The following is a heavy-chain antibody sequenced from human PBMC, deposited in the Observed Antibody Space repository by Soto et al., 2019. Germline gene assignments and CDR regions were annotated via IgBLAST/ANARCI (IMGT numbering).Heavy chain of an antibody. Sequence: QVQLVQSGAEVKKPGSSVKVSCKASRGTFSSYTISWVRQAPGQGLEWMGGIIPILGIANYAKKVQGRVRITADKSTNAADMELSRLRSQDTVVYYCVRVRGGESSGLRIIQHWGQGTLVTVPS. CDR1: RGTFSSYT. V-gene: IGHV1-69*02. J-gene: IGHJ1*01. CDR3: VRVRGGESSGLRIIQH. D-gene: IGHD3-22*01. CDR2: IIPILGIA.